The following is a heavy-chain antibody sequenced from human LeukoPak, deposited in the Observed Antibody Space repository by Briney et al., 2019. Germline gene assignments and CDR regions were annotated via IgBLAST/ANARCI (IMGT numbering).Heavy chain of an antibody. V-gene: IGHV4-59*01. CDR2: FHYSGST. J-gene: IGHJ4*02. CDR1: GGSISSYY. Sequence: SETLSLTCTVSGGSISSYYWNWIRQPPGEGLEWIGYFHYSGSTNYNPSLKSRVTISVDTSKNQFSLKLSSVTAADTAVYYCARHGYSSGWTFDYWGQGTLVTVSS. CDR3: ARHGYSSGWTFDY. D-gene: IGHD6-19*01.